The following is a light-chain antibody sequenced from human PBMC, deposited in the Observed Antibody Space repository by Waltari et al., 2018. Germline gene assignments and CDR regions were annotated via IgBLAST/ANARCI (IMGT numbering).Light chain of an antibody. CDR3: QAWDSNTGF. J-gene: IGLJ2*01. CDR1: GLGDKF. V-gene: IGLV3-1*01. CDR2: QDD. Sequence: SYDLTQPPSVSVSPGQTARITCSGRGLGDKFACWYQQRPGQSPVLVIYQDDKRPSGIPERFSGSNSGNTATLTIRGTQTMDEADYYCQAWDSNTGFFGGGTKLTVL.